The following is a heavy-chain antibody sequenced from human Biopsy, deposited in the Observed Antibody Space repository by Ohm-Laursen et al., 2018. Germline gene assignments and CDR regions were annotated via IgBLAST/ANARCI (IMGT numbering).Heavy chain of an antibody. CDR2: ISPVFGAV. CDR3: ATDAVGGLAVF. J-gene: IGHJ4*02. Sequence: SSVKVSCKASGGTLTNYAISWVRQAPGPGLEWMGGISPVFGAVKYAEKFRGRLTITAGESTGTAYMELNSLTSDDTAVYYCATDAVGGLAVFGGQGTLVTVSS. V-gene: IGHV1-69*01. D-gene: IGHD3-16*01. CDR1: GGTLTNYA.